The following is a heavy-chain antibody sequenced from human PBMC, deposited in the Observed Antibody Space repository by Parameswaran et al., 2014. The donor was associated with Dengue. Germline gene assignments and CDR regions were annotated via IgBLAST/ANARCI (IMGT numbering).Heavy chain of an antibody. V-gene: IGHV4-34*01. Sequence: SQTLSLTCAVYGGSFSGYYWSWIRQPPGKGLEWIGEINHSGSTNYNPSLKSRVTISVDTSKNQFSLKLSSVTAADTAVYYCARGQQERWFDPWGQGTLVTVSS. CDR3: ARGQQERWFDP. CDR1: GGSFSGYY. D-gene: IGHD1-1*01. CDR2: INHSGST. J-gene: IGHJ5*02.